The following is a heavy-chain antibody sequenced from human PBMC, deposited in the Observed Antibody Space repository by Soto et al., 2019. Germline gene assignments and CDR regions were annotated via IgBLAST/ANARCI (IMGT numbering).Heavy chain of an antibody. CDR2: IKSKSHRGTT. J-gene: IGHJ4*02. CDR1: GFNFNDAY. CDR3: TTDAKPTTGARLDY. V-gene: IGHV3-15*01. Sequence: EVQLVESGGGLVQPGGSLRLSCAASGFNFNDAYMTWVRQAPGKGLEWVGRIKSKSHRGTTDYAAPVKGRFTISRDDSKNTLYLQMNSLKTEDAAVYYCTTDAKPTTGARLDYWGQGTLVTVSS. D-gene: IGHD1-1*01.